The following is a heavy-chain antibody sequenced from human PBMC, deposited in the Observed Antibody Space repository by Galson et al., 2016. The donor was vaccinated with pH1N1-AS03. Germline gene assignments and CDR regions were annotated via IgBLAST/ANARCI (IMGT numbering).Heavy chain of an antibody. CDR2: INWLGGST. J-gene: IGHJ4*02. Sequence: SLRLSCAASGFSFEDYGMSWVRQAPGKGLEWVSGINWLGGSTGYADSVKGRFTISRDNAKKSLYLQMNSLRVEDTAFYYCAGDFYDSSGYFKAPFDYWGQGALVTVSS. V-gene: IGHV3-20*04. CDR1: GFSFEDYG. CDR3: AGDFYDSSGYFKAPFDY. D-gene: IGHD3-22*01.